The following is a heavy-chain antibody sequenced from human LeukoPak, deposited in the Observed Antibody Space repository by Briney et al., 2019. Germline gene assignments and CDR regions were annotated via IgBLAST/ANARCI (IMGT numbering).Heavy chain of an antibody. V-gene: IGHV1-18*01. D-gene: IGHD6-13*01. Sequence: ASVKVSCKASGYTFTSYGISWVRQAPGQGLEWMGWISAYNGNTNYAQKLQGRVTMTTDTSTSTAYMELRSLRSDDTAVYYCASQTAAAAPGYYYYGMDVWGQGTTVTVSS. CDR3: ASQTAAAAPGYYYYGMDV. CDR1: GYTFTSYG. CDR2: ISAYNGNT. J-gene: IGHJ6*02.